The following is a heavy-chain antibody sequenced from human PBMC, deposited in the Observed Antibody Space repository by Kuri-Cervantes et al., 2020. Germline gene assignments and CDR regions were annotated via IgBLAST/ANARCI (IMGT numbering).Heavy chain of an antibody. V-gene: IGHV1-8*03. J-gene: IGHJ4*02. CDR1: GGTFSSYD. Sequence: ASVKVSCKASGGTFSSYDINWVRQATGQGLEWMGWMNPNSGNTGYAQKFQGRVTITRDTSASTAYMELSSLRSEDTAVYYCARATMVRGVMVGYFDYWGQGTLVTVSS. D-gene: IGHD3-10*01. CDR3: ARATMVRGVMVGYFDY. CDR2: MNPNSGNT.